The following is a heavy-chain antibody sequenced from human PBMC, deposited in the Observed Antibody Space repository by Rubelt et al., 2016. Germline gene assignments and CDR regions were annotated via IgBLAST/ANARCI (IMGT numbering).Heavy chain of an antibody. CDR3: ARSVRGRGYSYGYDY. CDR2: IYYSGIT. D-gene: IGHD5-18*01. CDR1: GGSISSYY. J-gene: IGHJ4*02. Sequence: QLQLQESGPGLVKPSETLSLTCTVSGGSISSYYWSWIRQPPGKGLEWIGYIYYSGITDYNPSLKSRVTISVDTSKNQFSLKLSSVTAADTAVYYCARSVRGRGYSYGYDYWGQGTLVTVSS. V-gene: IGHV4-59*12.